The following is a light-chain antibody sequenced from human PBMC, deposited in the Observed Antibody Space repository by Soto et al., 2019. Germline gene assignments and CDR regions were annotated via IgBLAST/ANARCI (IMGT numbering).Light chain of an antibody. CDR3: SSHTTSSTLV. CDR2: DVN. J-gene: IGLJ3*02. V-gene: IGLV2-14*03. CDR1: TSDIGAYNY. Sequence: QSVLTQPASVSGSPGQSITISCAGTTSDIGAYNYVSWYQRHPGKAPKLMIYDVNNRPSGISNRFSGSKSGNAASLTISGLQAEDEGYYYCSSHTTSSTLVFGGGTKLTVL.